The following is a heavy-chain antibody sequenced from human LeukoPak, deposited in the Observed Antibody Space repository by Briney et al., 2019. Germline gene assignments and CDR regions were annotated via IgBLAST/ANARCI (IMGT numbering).Heavy chain of an antibody. CDR2: IYYSGST. V-gene: IGHV4-59*12. D-gene: IGHD3-22*01. J-gene: IGHJ3*02. Sequence: PSETLSLTCTVSGGSISSYYWSWIRQPPGKGLEWIGYIYYSGSTNYNPSPKSRVTISVDTSKNQFSLKLSSVTAADTALYYCAREIHYDSSGQRSLHAFDIWGQGTMVTVSS. CDR3: AREIHYDSSGQRSLHAFDI. CDR1: GGSISSYY.